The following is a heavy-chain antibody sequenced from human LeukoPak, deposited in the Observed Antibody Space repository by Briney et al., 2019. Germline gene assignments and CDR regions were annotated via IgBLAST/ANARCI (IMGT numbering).Heavy chain of an antibody. J-gene: IGHJ6*03. CDR1: GGTFSSYA. D-gene: IGHD3-10*01. CDR3: ARVGTMVRGVIKAYYYYYYMDV. Sequence: GASVKVSCKASGGTFSSYAISWVRQAPGQGLEWMGGIIPIFGTANYAQKFQGRVTITADESTSTAYMELSSLRSEDTAVYYCARVGTMVRGVIKAYYYYYYMDVWGKGTTVTISS. V-gene: IGHV1-69*13. CDR2: IIPIFGTA.